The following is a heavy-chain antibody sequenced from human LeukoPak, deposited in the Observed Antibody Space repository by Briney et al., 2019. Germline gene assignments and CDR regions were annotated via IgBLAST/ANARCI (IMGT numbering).Heavy chain of an antibody. CDR2: INHSGST. D-gene: IGHD6-19*01. CDR1: GGSFSGYY. J-gene: IGHJ4*02. CDR3: ARGGLGLEIDY. V-gene: IGHV4-34*01. Sequence: SETLSLTCAVYGGSFSGYYSSWIRQPPGKGLEWIGEINHSGSTNYNPSLKSRVTISVDTSKNQFSLKLSSVTAADTAVYYCARGGLGLEIDYWGQGTLVTVSS.